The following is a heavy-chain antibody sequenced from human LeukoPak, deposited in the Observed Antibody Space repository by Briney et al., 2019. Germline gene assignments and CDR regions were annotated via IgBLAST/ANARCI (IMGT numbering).Heavy chain of an antibody. CDR1: GFTFSSYA. CDR2: ISGSGGST. Sequence: GGSLRLSCAASGFTFSSYAMSWVRQAPGKGLEWVSAISGSGGSTYYADSVKGRFTISRDNAKNSLYLQMNSLRAEDTAVYYCARDHPDYYDSSGYLLDYWGQGTLVTVSS. J-gene: IGHJ4*02. D-gene: IGHD3-22*01. CDR3: ARDHPDYYDSSGYLLDY. V-gene: IGHV3-23*01.